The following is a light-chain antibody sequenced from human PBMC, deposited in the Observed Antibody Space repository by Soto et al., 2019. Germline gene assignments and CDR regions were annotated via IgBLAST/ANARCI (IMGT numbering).Light chain of an antibody. J-gene: IGKJ3*01. CDR3: QQRSNWPPLT. Sequence: EIVLTQSPATLSLSPGERATLSCSASQSVSTYLAWYQQKPGQAPRLLIYGASNRATGTPARFSGSGSGTDFTLTISSLAPEDFAVYSCQQRSNWPPLTLGPGTKVDIK. CDR2: GAS. CDR1: QSVSTY. V-gene: IGKV3-11*01.